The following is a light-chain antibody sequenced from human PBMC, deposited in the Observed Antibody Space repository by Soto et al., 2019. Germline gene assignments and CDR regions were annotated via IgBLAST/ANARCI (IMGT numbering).Light chain of an antibody. CDR3: QQYDNLPRS. J-gene: IGKJ5*01. CDR1: QDISNY. V-gene: IGKV1-33*01. CDR2: DAS. Sequence: DIQMTQSPSSLSASVGDRVTITCQASQDISNYLNWYQQKPGKAPKLLIYDASNLETGVPSRFSGSGSGTEFTFTISSLQPEDIATYYYQQYDNLPRSFGQGTRLEIK.